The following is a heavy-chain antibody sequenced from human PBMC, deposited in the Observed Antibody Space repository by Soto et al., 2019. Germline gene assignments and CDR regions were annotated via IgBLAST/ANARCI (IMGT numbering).Heavy chain of an antibody. CDR2: INYSGST. V-gene: IGHV4-39*02. J-gene: IGHJ6*03. CDR3: AREGQSYYYYYMDV. CDR1: GGSISSSSYY. Sequence: PSETLSLTCTVSGGSISSSSYYWGWIRQPPGKGLEWIGSINYSGSTYYNPSLKSRVTISVDTSKNQFSLKLSSVTAADTAVYYCAREGQSYYYYYMDVWGKGATVTVSS.